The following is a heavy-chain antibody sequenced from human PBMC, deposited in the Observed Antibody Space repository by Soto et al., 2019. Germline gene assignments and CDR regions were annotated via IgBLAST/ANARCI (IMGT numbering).Heavy chain of an antibody. CDR2: ISGSGGST. Sequence: EVQLLESGGGLVQPGGSLRLSCAASGFTFSSYAMSWVRQAPGKGLEWVSAISGSGGSTYYADSVKGRFTISRDNSKNTLYLQLNSLRAEDTAVYYCAKDEIVGATYYYGMDVWGQGPTVTVSS. J-gene: IGHJ6*02. CDR1: GFTFSSYA. D-gene: IGHD1-26*01. V-gene: IGHV3-23*01. CDR3: AKDEIVGATYYYGMDV.